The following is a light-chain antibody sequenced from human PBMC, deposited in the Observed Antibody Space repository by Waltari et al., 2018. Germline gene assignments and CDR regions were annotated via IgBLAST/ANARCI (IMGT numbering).Light chain of an antibody. V-gene: IGLV2-23*01. CDR3: CSYAGSSPSVV. CDR1: SSDVGSYNL. Sequence: QSALTQPASVSGSPGQSITISCTGTSSDVGSYNLVSWYQHHPGKAPKVMIYEGSERPSGVSNRFSGSKSGNTASLTISGLRAEDEADYYCCSYAGSSPSVVFGGGTKLTVL. CDR2: EGS. J-gene: IGLJ2*01.